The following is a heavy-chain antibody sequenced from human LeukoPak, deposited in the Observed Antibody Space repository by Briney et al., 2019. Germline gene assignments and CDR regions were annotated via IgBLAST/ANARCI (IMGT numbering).Heavy chain of an antibody. Sequence: GASVKVSCKASGGTFSSYAISWVRQAPGQGLEWMGRIIPILGIANYAQKFQGRVTITADKSTSTAYMELSSLRSEDTAVYYCASSYYYDSSGYGYDAFDIWGQGTMVTVSS. CDR2: IIPILGIA. D-gene: IGHD3-22*01. J-gene: IGHJ3*02. V-gene: IGHV1-69*04. CDR1: GGTFSSYA. CDR3: ASSYYYDSSGYGYDAFDI.